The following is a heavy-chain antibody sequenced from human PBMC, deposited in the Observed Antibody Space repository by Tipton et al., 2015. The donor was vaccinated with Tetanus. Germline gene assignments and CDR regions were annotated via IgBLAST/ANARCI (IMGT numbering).Heavy chain of an antibody. V-gene: IGHV3-11*01. CDR2: ISSSGSTI. J-gene: IGHJ4*02. Sequence: SLRLSCAASGFTFSDYYMSWIRQAPGKGLEWVSYISSSGSTIYYADSVKGRFTISRDNAKNSLYLQMNSLRAEDTAVYYCARRVYLGSSGWYPQYYFDYWGQGTLVTVSS. D-gene: IGHD6-19*01. CDR1: GFTFSDYY. CDR3: ARRVYLGSSGWYPQYYFDY.